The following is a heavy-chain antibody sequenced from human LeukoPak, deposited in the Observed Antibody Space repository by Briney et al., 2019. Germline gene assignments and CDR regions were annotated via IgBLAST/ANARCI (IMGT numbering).Heavy chain of an antibody. V-gene: IGHV4-39*01. D-gene: IGHD3-22*01. Sequence: SETLSLTCTVSGGSISSNSYYWGWIRPSPGKGPEWIGTIYYSEYTYYSPSLKSRVTISRDTSKNQFSLELSSVTAADTAVYYCARSDDSSGYYDYFDYWGQGTLVTVSS. J-gene: IGHJ4*02. CDR1: GGSISSNSYY. CDR3: ARSDDSSGYYDYFDY. CDR2: IYYSEYT.